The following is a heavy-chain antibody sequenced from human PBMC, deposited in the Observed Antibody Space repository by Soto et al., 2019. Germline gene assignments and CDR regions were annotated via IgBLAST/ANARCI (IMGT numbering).Heavy chain of an antibody. J-gene: IGHJ4*02. V-gene: IGHV3-30-3*01. CDR1: GFTFSSYA. CDR2: ISYDGSNK. Sequence: GGSLRLSCAASGFTFSSYAMHWVRQAPGKGLEWVAVISYDGSNKYYADSVKGRFTISRDNAKNSLYLQMNSLRAEDTAVYYCARDGGIPHDYWGQGTLVTVSS. CDR3: ARDGGIPHDY. D-gene: IGHD6-13*01.